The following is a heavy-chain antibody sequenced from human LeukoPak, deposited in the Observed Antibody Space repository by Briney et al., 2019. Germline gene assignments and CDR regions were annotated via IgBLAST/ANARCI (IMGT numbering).Heavy chain of an antibody. CDR2: MNPNSGNT. Sequence: APVKVSCKASGYTFTSYDINWVRQATGQGLEWMGWMNPNSGNTGYAQKFQGRVTMTRNTSISTAYMELSSLRSEDTAVYYCARGGSSSSAFDYWGQGTLVTVSS. CDR1: GYTFTSYD. V-gene: IGHV1-8*01. D-gene: IGHD6-6*01. CDR3: ARGGSSSSAFDY. J-gene: IGHJ4*02.